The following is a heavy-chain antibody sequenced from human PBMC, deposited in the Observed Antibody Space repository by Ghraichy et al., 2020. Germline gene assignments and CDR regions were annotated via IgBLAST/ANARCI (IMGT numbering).Heavy chain of an antibody. D-gene: IGHD3-22*01. J-gene: IGHJ4*02. CDR3: VYSSGYYYRFDY. Sequence: GGSPRLSCAASGFTFSSYWMSWVRQAPGKGLEWVANIKQDGSEKYYVDSVKGRFTISRDNAKNSLYLQMNSLRAEDTAVYYCVYSSGYYYRFDYWGQGTLVTVSS. V-gene: IGHV3-7*03. CDR1: GFTFSSYW. CDR2: IKQDGSEK.